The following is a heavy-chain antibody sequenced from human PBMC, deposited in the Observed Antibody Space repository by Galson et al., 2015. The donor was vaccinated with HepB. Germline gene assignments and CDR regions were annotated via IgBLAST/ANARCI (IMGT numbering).Heavy chain of an antibody. CDR1: AFAFDSPA. V-gene: IGHV3-23*01. CDR2: FTGNGDST. CDR3: AKGYGLFDS. J-gene: IGHJ5*01. Sequence: SLRLSCAASAFAFDSPAMSWVRQAPGRGLEWIPGFTGNGDSTFYADSVKGRFTVSKDNSNNMSFLQMNSLRAEDAGLYFCAKGYGLFDSWGQGILVTVSS. D-gene: IGHD3-16*01.